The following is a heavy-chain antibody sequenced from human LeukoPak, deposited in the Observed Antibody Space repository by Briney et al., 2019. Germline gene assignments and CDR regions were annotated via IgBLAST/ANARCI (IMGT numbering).Heavy chain of an antibody. J-gene: IGHJ4*02. CDR2: ISSSSSTI. V-gene: IGHV3-48*01. CDR1: GFTFSSYS. CDR3: ARGAGDHYYDSSGYLDY. Sequence: GGSLRLSCAASGFTFSSYSMNWVRQAPGKGLEWVSYISSSSSTIYYADSVKGRFTISRDNAKNSLYLQMNSLRAEDTAVYYCARGAGDHYYDSSGYLDYWGQGTLVTVSS. D-gene: IGHD3-22*01.